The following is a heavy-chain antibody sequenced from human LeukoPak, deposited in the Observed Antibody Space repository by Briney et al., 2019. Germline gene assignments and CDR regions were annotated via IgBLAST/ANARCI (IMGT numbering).Heavy chain of an antibody. V-gene: IGHV3-53*01. J-gene: IGHJ3*02. CDR2: IYSGGST. Sequence: GGSLRLSCAASGFTVSSNYMSWVRQAPGKGLEWVSVIYSGGSTYYADSVKGRFTISRDNSKNTLYLQMNSLRAEDTAVYYCARATIDYYDSSGYYFDAFDIWGQGTMVTVSS. CDR1: GFTVSSNY. D-gene: IGHD3-22*01. CDR3: ARATIDYYDSSGYYFDAFDI.